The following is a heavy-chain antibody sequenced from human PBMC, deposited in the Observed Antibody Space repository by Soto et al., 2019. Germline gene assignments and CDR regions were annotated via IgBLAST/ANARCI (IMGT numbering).Heavy chain of an antibody. V-gene: IGHV1-69*06. CDR1: GGTFSSYA. Sequence: GASVKVSCKASGGTFSSYAISWVRQAPGQGLEWMGGIIPIFGTANYAQKFQGRVTITADKSTSTAYMELSSLRSEDTAVYYCARDLYSGYGAPDYWGQGTLVTVSS. CDR2: IIPIFGTA. D-gene: IGHD5-12*01. CDR3: ARDLYSGYGAPDY. J-gene: IGHJ4*02.